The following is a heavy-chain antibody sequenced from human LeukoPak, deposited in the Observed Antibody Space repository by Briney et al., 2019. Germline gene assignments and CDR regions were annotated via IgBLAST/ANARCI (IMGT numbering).Heavy chain of an antibody. D-gene: IGHD6-19*01. J-gene: IGHJ5*02. V-gene: IGHV3-30-3*01. Sequence: PGGSLRLSCAASGFTFSSYAMHWVRQAPGKGLEWVAVISYDGSNKYYADSVKGRFTISRDNSKNTLYLQMNSLGAEDTAVYYCARDSAYSSGWPPGWFDPWGQGTLVTVSS. CDR2: ISYDGSNK. CDR3: ARDSAYSSGWPPGWFDP. CDR1: GFTFSSYA.